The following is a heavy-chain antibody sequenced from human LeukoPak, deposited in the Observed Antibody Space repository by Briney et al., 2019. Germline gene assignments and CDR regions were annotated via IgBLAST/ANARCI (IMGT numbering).Heavy chain of an antibody. D-gene: IGHD1-26*01. V-gene: IGHV4-59*01. J-gene: IGHJ4*02. CDR1: SGSTSSYY. CDR3: ARARGSSYFDY. CDR2: IYYSGST. Sequence: PSETLSLTCTVSSGSTSSYYWSWIRHPPGKGLEWSGYIYYSGSTNYNPSLKSRVTISVDTSKNQFSLKLSSVTAADTAVYYCARARGSSYFDYWGQGTLVTVSS.